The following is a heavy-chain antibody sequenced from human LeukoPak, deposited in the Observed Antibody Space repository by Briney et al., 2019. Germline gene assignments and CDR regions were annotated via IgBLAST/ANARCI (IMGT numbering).Heavy chain of an antibody. J-gene: IGHJ4*02. Sequence: PSETLSLTCTVSGGSISSSSYYWGWIRQPPGKGLEWIGSIYYSGSTYYNPSLKSRVTISVDTSKNQFSLKLSSVTAADTAVYYCARVSGGSSWHWTVLYYFDYWGQGTLVTVSS. CDR3: ARVSGGSSWHWTVLYYFDY. CDR1: GGSISSSSYY. D-gene: IGHD6-13*01. CDR2: IYYSGST. V-gene: IGHV4-39*07.